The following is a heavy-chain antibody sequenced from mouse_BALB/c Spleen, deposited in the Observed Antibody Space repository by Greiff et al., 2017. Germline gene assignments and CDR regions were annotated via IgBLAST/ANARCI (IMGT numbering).Heavy chain of an antibody. Sequence: QVQLKQSGAELVRPGSSVKISCKASGYAFSSYWMNWVKQRPGQGLEWIGQIYPGDGDTNYNGKFKGKATLTEDKSSSTAYLQLSSLTSEDSAVYFCARFITTAYWGQGTLVTVSA. CDR2: IYPGDGDT. V-gene: IGHV1-80*01. J-gene: IGHJ3*01. D-gene: IGHD1-2*01. CDR1: GYAFSSYW. CDR3: ARFITTAY.